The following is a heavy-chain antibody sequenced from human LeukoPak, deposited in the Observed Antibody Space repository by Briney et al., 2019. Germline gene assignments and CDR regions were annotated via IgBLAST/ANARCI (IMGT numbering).Heavy chain of an antibody. J-gene: IGHJ4*02. Sequence: ASVKVSCKASGYTFTTYAMNWVRQAPGQGLEWMGWINTDTGNPTYAQGFTGRFVFSLDTSVSTAYLQISSLKAEDTAVYYCARRSIASAAHLDYWGQGTLVTVSS. V-gene: IGHV7-4-1*02. CDR1: GYTFTTYA. CDR2: INTDTGNP. D-gene: IGHD6-13*01. CDR3: ARRSIASAAHLDY.